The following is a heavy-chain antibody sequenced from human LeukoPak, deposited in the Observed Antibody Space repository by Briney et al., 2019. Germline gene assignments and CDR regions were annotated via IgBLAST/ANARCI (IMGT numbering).Heavy chain of an antibody. Sequence: AGGSLRLSCAASGFTFSSYWMSWVRQAPGKGLEWVASIKQDGSEKYYVDSVKGRFTISRDNAKNSLYLQMNSLRAEDTALYYCARAPGEGWFDPWGQGTLVIVSS. CDR2: IKQDGSEK. J-gene: IGHJ5*02. CDR3: ARAPGEGWFDP. CDR1: GFTFSSYW. V-gene: IGHV3-7*01. D-gene: IGHD4-17*01.